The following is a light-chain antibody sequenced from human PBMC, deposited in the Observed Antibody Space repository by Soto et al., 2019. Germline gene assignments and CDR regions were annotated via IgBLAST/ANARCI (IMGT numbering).Light chain of an antibody. V-gene: IGKV1-27*01. J-gene: IGKJ5*01. CDR3: QKYNSVPPA. CDR2: AAS. CDR1: QGISSY. Sequence: DIQMTQSPSSLSASVGDRVTITCRASQGISSYLAWYQQKPGKVPKLLIYAASTLQSGVPSRFSGSGSGTGFTLTISSLQPEDVATYYCQKYNSVPPAFGQGTRLEIK.